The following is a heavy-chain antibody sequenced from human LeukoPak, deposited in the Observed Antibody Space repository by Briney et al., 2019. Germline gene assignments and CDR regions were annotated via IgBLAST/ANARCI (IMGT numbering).Heavy chain of an antibody. Sequence: GASVKVSCKASGYTFTSYGISWVRQAPGRGLEWMGWISAYNGNTNYAQKLQGRVTMTTDTSTSTAYMELRSLRSDDTAVYYCARDLLQWLGSPYDYWGQGTLVTVSS. J-gene: IGHJ4*02. V-gene: IGHV1-18*01. CDR2: ISAYNGNT. D-gene: IGHD6-19*01. CDR3: ARDLLQWLGSPYDY. CDR1: GYTFTSYG.